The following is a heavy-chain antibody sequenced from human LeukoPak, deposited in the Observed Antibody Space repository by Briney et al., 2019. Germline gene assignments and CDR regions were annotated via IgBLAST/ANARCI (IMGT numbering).Heavy chain of an antibody. V-gene: IGHV3-23*01. J-gene: IGHJ4*02. CDR2: ISASGDRT. CDR3: AREVGSFDY. CDR1: GFSFSNFG. Sequence: GGTLRLSCAASGFSFSNFGMSWVRQAPGKGLEWVSLISASGDRTYYADSVKGRFTISRDNSKNTLFLQMNSLRADDTAVYYCAREVGSFDYWGQGTLVTVSS. D-gene: IGHD1-26*01.